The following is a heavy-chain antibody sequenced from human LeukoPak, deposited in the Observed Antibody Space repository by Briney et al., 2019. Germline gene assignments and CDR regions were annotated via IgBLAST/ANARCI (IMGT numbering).Heavy chain of an antibody. CDR2: ISSSSTI. V-gene: IGHV3-48*01. CDR1: GFTFSSYS. D-gene: IGHD3-16*01. Sequence: PGGSLRLSCAASGFTFSSYSMNWVRQAPGKGLEWVSYISSSSTIYYADSVKGRFTISRDNAKNSLYLQMNSLRAEDTAVYYCASFMITFGGLDYWGQGTLVTVSS. J-gene: IGHJ4*02. CDR3: ASFMITFGGLDY.